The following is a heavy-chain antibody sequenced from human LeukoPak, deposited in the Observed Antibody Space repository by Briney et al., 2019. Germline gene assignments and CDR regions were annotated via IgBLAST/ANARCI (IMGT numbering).Heavy chain of an antibody. Sequence: GGSLRLSCAASGFTFSGSAMHWVRQASGKGLEWVGRIRSKTNSYATAYATSVKGRFTISRDDSKNTLYLQMNSLRVEDTAVYYCAKDEVFSSAWYFDYWGQGTLVTVSS. D-gene: IGHD6-19*01. CDR3: AKDEVFSSAWYFDY. J-gene: IGHJ4*02. CDR2: IRSKTNSYAT. V-gene: IGHV3-73*01. CDR1: GFTFSGSA.